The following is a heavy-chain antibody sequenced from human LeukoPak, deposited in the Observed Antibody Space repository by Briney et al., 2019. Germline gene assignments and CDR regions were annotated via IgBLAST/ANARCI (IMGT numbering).Heavy chain of an antibody. CDR3: ARDRDTAMVTSGAGY. CDR2: ISAYNGNT. J-gene: IGHJ4*02. CDR1: GYTFTSYG. D-gene: IGHD5-18*01. Sequence: GASVKVSRKASGYTFTSYGISWVRQAPGQGLEWMGWISAYNGNTNYAQKLQGRVTMTTDTSTSTAYMELRSLRSDDTAVYYCARDRDTAMVTSGAGYWGQGTLVTVSS. V-gene: IGHV1-18*01.